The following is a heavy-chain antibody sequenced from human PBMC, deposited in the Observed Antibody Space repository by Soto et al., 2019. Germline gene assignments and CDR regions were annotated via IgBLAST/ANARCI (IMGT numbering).Heavy chain of an antibody. Sequence: GGSLRLSCAASGFTFSSYAMSWVRQAPGKGLEWVSAISGSGGSTYYADSVKGRFTISRDNSKNTLYLQMNSLRAEDTAVYYCAKDILVDDYIWGSYRYDVYWGQGTLVTVSS. CDR1: GFTFSSYA. D-gene: IGHD3-16*02. V-gene: IGHV3-23*01. CDR3: AKDILVDDYIWGSYRYDVY. CDR2: ISGSGGST. J-gene: IGHJ4*02.